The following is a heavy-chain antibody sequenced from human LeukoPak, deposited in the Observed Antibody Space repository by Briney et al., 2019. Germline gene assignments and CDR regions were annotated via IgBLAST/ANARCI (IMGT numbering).Heavy chain of an antibody. J-gene: IGHJ6*03. D-gene: IGHD6-13*01. CDR2: IYYSGST. CDR1: GGSISSSSYY. Sequence: PSETLSLTCTVSGGSISSSSYYWSWIRQPPGKGLEWIGYIYYSGSTNYNPSLKSRVTISVDTSKNQFSLKLSSVTAADTAVYYCARVRYSSTSTSRGVRYYYYYMDVWGKGTTVTVSS. V-gene: IGHV4-61*01. CDR3: ARVRYSSTSTSRGVRYYYYYMDV.